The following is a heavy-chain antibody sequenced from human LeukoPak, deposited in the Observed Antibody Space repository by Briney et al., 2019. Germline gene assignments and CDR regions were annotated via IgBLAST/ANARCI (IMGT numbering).Heavy chain of an antibody. J-gene: IGHJ4*02. CDR1: GYTLTELS. CDR2: FDPEDGET. D-gene: IGHD3-10*01. CDR3: ASHLLGSGSYYKWGPDFEDY. V-gene: IGHV1-24*01. Sequence: ASVKVSCKVSGYTLTELSMHWVRQAPGKGLEWMGGFDPEDGETIYAQKFQGRVTMTEDTSTDTAYMELSSLRSEDTAVYYCASHLLGSGSYYKWGPDFEDYWGQGTLVTVSS.